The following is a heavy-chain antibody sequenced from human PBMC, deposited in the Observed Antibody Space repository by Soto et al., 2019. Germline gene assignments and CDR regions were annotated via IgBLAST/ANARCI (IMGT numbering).Heavy chain of an antibody. Sequence: QVQLVQSGAEVKKPGSSVKVSCKAPGGTFNSYAISWVRQAPGQGLEWMGGIIPIFGTANYAQKFQGRVTITADESTSTAYLELSSLRSEDTAVYYCARAWPQLTSYYYYYGMDVWGQGTTVTVSS. CDR1: GGTFNSYA. CDR3: ARAWPQLTSYYYYYGMDV. J-gene: IGHJ6*02. D-gene: IGHD6-13*01. CDR2: IIPIFGTA. V-gene: IGHV1-69*12.